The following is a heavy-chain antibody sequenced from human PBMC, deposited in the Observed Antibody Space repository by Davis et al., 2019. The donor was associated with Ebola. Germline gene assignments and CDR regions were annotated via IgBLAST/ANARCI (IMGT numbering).Heavy chain of an antibody. CDR1: GFTFSKFW. J-gene: IGHJ4*02. D-gene: IGHD3-3*01. CDR2: IKVDGSQR. V-gene: IGHV3-7*01. Sequence: GESLKISCAASGFTFSKFWMTWVRQAPGKGLEWVAHIKVDGSQRKYVDSVKGRFNIPRDNDKNSLDLQMNSLRVEDMAVYYCVRDLGWYRFDQWGLGTLATVSS. CDR3: VRDLGWYRFDQ.